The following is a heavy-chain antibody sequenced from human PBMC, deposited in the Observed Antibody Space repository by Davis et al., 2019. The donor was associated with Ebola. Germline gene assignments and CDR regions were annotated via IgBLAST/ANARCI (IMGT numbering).Heavy chain of an antibody. CDR3: ARSHSDWLLPFDY. CDR2: FYYSGSP. CDR1: GGSISSSSYY. D-gene: IGHD3-9*01. V-gene: IGHV4-39*07. Sequence: MPSETLSLTCTVSGGSISSSSYYWGWIRQPPGKGLEWIGSFYYSGSPYYNPSLKSRVTISGDTSKNQFSLRLSSVTAADTGVYYCARSHSDWLLPFDYWGQGTLATVSS. J-gene: IGHJ4*02.